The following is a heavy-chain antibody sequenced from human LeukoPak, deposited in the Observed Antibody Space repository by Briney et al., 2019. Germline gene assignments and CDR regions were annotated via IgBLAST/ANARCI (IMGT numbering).Heavy chain of an antibody. Sequence: PGGPLRLSCAASGFTFSSYAMSWVRQAPGKGLEWVSAISGSGGSTYYADSVKGRFTISRDNSKNTLYLQMNSLRAEDTAVYYCAKTWYYYDSSGYSESYYFDYWGQGTLVTVSS. V-gene: IGHV3-23*01. J-gene: IGHJ4*02. CDR1: GFTFSSYA. CDR2: ISGSGGST. CDR3: AKTWYYYDSSGYSESYYFDY. D-gene: IGHD3-22*01.